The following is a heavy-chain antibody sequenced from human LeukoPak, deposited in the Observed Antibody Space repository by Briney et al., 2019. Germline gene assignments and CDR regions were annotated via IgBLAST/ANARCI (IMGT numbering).Heavy chain of an antibody. CDR1: GFTLSNAW. CDR2: IQSKTDGGTT. V-gene: IGHV3-15*01. CDR3: AAGGRV. D-gene: IGHD3-10*01. J-gene: IGHJ6*02. Sequence: GGSLRLSCAASGFTLSNAWMNWVRQAPGKGLEWVCRIQSKTDGGTTEYAAPVKGRFTISSDDSTNTLYLQMNSLKTEDTGVYYCAAGGRVWGQGTTVTVSS.